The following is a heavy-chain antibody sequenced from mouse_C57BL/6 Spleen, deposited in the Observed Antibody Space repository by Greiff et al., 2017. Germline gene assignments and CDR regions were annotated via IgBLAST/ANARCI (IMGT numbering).Heavy chain of an antibody. CDR2: IDPSDSYT. D-gene: IGHD2-4*01. V-gene: IGHV1-50*01. CDR3: ARYDYDGGGYAMDY. Sequence: QVQLQQPGAELVKPGASVKLSCKASGYTFTSYWMQWVKQRPGQGLEWIGEIDPSDSYTNYNQKFKGKATLTVDTSSSTAYMQLSSLTSEDSAVYYCARYDYDGGGYAMDYWGQGTSVTVSS. J-gene: IGHJ4*01. CDR1: GYTFTSYW.